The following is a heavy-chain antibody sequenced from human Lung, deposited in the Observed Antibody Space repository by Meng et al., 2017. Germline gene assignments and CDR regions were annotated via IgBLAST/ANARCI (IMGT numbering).Heavy chain of an antibody. J-gene: IGHJ4*02. CDR3: ARDEDISAAGKLFGDY. CDR1: GYHFPDYW. CDR2: IDPKSGDT. D-gene: IGHD6-13*01. Sequence: GQLVQSGAGGKKPGASVKVSCKPSGYHFPDYWLHWVRRAPGQGLEWMGRIDPKSGDTHYAQRFQGRVTMTGDTSISTAYMELSGLRSDDTAMYYCARDEDISAAGKLFGDYWGQGTLVTVSS. V-gene: IGHV1-2*06.